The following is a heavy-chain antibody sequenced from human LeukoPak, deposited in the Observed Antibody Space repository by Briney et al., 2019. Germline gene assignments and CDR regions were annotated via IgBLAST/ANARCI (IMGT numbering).Heavy chain of an antibody. J-gene: IGHJ6*02. V-gene: IGHV4-34*01. D-gene: IGHD6-13*01. Sequence: SETLSLTCAVYGGSFSGYYWSWIRQPPGKGLEWIGEINHSGSTNYNPSLKSRVTISVDTSKNQFSLKLSSVTAADTAVYYCARDRIATNQWGYYYYYGMDVWGQGTTVTVSS. CDR2: INHSGST. CDR1: GGSFSGYY. CDR3: ARDRIATNQWGYYYYYGMDV.